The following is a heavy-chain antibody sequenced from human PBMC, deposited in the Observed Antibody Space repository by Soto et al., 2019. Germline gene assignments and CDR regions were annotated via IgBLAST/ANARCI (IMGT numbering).Heavy chain of an antibody. V-gene: IGHV4-39*01. CDR3: ARHTPAISISDH. CDR2: IYYSGST. D-gene: IGHD2-15*01. Sequence: SETLSLTCTVSGGSISSSSYYWGWFRQPPGKGLEWIGSIYYSGSTYYNPSLKSRVTISVDTSKNQFSLKLSSVTAADTAVYYCARHTPAISISDHWGQGTLVTVS. J-gene: IGHJ4*02. CDR1: GGSISSSSYY.